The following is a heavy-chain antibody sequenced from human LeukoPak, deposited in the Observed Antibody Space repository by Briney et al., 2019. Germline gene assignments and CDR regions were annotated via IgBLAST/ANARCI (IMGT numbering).Heavy chain of an antibody. V-gene: IGHV3-74*01. CDR3: AKGRRVRVDTAMVPALFDY. J-gene: IGHJ4*02. CDR2: INSDGRST. CDR1: GFTFSGYW. D-gene: IGHD5-18*01. Sequence: GGSLRLSCAASGFTFSGYWMHWVRQAPGKGLVWVSRINSDGRSTSYADSVKGRLTISRDNGKNTPYLQMNSLRAEDTAVYYCAKGRRVRVDTAMVPALFDYWGQGTLVTVSS.